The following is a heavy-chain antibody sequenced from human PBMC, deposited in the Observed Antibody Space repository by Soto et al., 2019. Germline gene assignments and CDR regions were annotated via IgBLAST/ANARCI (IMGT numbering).Heavy chain of an antibody. V-gene: IGHV1-18*01. D-gene: IGHD2-2*01. J-gene: IGHJ5*02. CDR2: ISGHNGNT. Sequence: AWVTFSFTASGSSFIDYGISWVRQAPGQGLEWMGSISGHNGNTNYAQKFQGRVSMTTDTSTTTAYMELRSLGSDDTAVYYCARVVPGAEAWFGPWGQGTLVTVSS. CDR3: ARVVPGAEAWFGP. CDR1: GSSFIDYG.